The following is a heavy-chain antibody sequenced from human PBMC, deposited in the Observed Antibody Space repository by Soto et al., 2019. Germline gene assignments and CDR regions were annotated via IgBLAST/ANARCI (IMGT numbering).Heavy chain of an antibody. J-gene: IGHJ4*02. CDR2: INRDSKTV. D-gene: IGHD6-19*01. CDR3: ASSGDSAGWGIDF. V-gene: IGHV3-48*02. CDR1: GFSFSSYS. Sequence: EVQLVESGGGLVQPGGSLRLSCAASGFSFSSYSMNWVRQAPGKGLEWVSYINRDSKTVYYAESVKGRFSISRDNAKKSLSLQMNNLRDEDTALYYCASSGDSAGWGIDFWGQGTLVTVSS.